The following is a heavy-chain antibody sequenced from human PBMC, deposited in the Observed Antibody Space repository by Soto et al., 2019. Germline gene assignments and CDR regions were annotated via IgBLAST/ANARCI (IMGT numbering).Heavy chain of an antibody. D-gene: IGHD5-12*01. Sequence: GGSLRLSCAASGFTFSSYSMNWVRQAPGKGLEWVSSISGSSSYIYYADSVKGRFTISRDNAKNSLYLQMNSLRAEDTAVYYCARDDWYSGYDVCIDYWGQGTLVTVSS. CDR1: GFTFSSYS. V-gene: IGHV3-21*01. J-gene: IGHJ4*02. CDR2: ISGSSSYI. CDR3: ARDDWYSGYDVCIDY.